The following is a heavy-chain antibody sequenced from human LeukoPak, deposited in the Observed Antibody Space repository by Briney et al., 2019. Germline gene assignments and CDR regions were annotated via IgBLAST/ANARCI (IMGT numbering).Heavy chain of an antibody. J-gene: IGHJ6*02. CDR3: ARGYCSSTSCYLGPNYYGMDV. D-gene: IGHD2-2*01. CDR1: GGSISSSSYY. CDR2: INHSGST. Sequence: SETLSLTCTVSGGSISSSSYYWGWIRQPPGKGLEWIGEINHSGSTNYNPSLKSRVTISVDTSKNQFSLKLSSVTAADTAVYYCARGYCSSTSCYLGPNYYGMDVWGQGTTVTVSS. V-gene: IGHV4-39*07.